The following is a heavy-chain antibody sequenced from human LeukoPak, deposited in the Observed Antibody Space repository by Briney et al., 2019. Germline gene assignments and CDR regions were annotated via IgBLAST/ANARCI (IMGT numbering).Heavy chain of an antibody. Sequence: SVKVSCKASGGTFSSYAISWVRQAPGQGLEWMGRIIPILGIANYAQKFQGRVTITADKSTSTAYMELSSLRSEDTAVYYCARDANYDFWSGYYAFDYWGQGTQVTVSS. V-gene: IGHV1-69*04. J-gene: IGHJ4*02. CDR3: ARDANYDFWSGYYAFDY. D-gene: IGHD3-3*01. CDR2: IIPILGIA. CDR1: GGTFSSYA.